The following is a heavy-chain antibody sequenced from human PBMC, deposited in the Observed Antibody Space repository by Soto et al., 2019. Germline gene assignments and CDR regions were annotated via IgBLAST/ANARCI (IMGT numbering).Heavy chain of an antibody. J-gene: IGHJ4*02. D-gene: IGHD4-17*01. CDR3: ARAYGANPYYFDY. V-gene: IGHV4-34*01. CDR2: INHSGST. Sequence: LEILSLTCAVYGGSFSGYYWSWIRQPPGKGLEWIGEINHSGSTYYNPSLKSRVTISVDRSKNQFSLKLSSVTAADTAVYYCARAYGANPYYFDYWGQGTLVTVSS. CDR1: GGSFSGYY.